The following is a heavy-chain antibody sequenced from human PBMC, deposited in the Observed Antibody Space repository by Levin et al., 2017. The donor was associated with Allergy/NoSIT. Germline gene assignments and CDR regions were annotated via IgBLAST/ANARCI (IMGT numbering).Heavy chain of an antibody. Sequence: SPTLSLTCTVSGGSIRSYYWSWIRQPAGKGLEWIGRIYTSGSTNYNPSLKSRVTMSVDTSKNQFSLKLSSVTAADTAVYYCAREDPHYYYGMDVWGQGTTVTVSS. J-gene: IGHJ6*02. CDR1: GGSIRSYY. CDR3: AREDPHYYYGMDV. V-gene: IGHV4-4*07. CDR2: IYTSGST.